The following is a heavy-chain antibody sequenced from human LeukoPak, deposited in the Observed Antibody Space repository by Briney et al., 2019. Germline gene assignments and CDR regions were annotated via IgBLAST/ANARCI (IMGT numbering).Heavy chain of an antibody. Sequence: GGSLRLSCAASGFTVSSNYMSWVRQAPGKGLEWVSVIYSGGSTYYADSVKGRFTISRDNSKNTLYLQMNSLRAEDTAVYYCAREADDYGGNSRAHFDYWGQGTLVTVSS. D-gene: IGHD4-23*01. CDR3: AREADDYGGNSRAHFDY. J-gene: IGHJ4*02. CDR1: GFTVSSNY. V-gene: IGHV3-53*01. CDR2: IYSGGST.